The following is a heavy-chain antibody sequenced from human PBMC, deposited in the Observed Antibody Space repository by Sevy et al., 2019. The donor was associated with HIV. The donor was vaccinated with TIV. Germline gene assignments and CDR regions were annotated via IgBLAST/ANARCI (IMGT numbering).Heavy chain of an antibody. J-gene: IGHJ4*02. D-gene: IGHD2-2*01. Sequence: GGSLRLSCAASGFTFSSYAMHWVRQAPGKGLEWVAVISYDGSNKYYADSVKGRFTISRDNSKNTLYLQMNSLRAEDTAVYYCARPSREGYFDYWGQGTLVTVSS. V-gene: IGHV3-30-3*01. CDR3: ARPSREGYFDY. CDR1: GFTFSSYA. CDR2: ISYDGSNK.